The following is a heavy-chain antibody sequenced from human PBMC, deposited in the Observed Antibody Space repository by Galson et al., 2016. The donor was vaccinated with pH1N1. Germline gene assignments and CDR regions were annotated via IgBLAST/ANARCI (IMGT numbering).Heavy chain of an antibody. D-gene: IGHD3-10*01. Sequence: SLRLSCAASGFSFSSYWMHWVRQAPGKGLEWVSQINSDGSSTTYADSVKGRFTISSDNAKNTLHLQMNSLRSDDTAVYYCARDEYIGSLQAHFYDYWGQGMLVTVSS. J-gene: IGHJ4*02. CDR3: ARDEYIGSLQAHFYDY. CDR2: INSDGSST. CDR1: GFSFSSYW. V-gene: IGHV3-74*01.